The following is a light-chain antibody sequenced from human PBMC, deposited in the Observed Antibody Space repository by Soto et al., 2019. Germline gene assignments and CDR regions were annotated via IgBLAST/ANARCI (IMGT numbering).Light chain of an antibody. V-gene: IGLV2-11*01. CDR3: CSYAGSYVV. J-gene: IGLJ2*01. CDR1: SSDVGGYNY. Sequence: QSALTQPRSVSGSPVPSVTISCTGTSSDVGGYNYVSWYQQHPGKAPKLMIYDVSKRPSGVPDRFSGSKSGNTASLTISGLQAEDEADYYCCSYAGSYVVFGGGTKLTVL. CDR2: DVS.